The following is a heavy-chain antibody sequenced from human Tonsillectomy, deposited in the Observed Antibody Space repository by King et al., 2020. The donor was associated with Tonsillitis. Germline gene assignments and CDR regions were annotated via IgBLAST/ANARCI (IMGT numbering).Heavy chain of an antibody. CDR3: AGVSLYPAMVGGFDY. CDR2: IKQDGSEK. V-gene: IGHV3-7*03. D-gene: IGHD3-10*02. Sequence: EVQLVESGGGLVQPGGSLRLSCAASGFTFSSYWMSWVRQAPGKGLEWVANIKQDGSEKYYVDSVKGRFTISRDNAKNSLYLQMNSLGAGDTAVYYCAGVSLYPAMVGGFDYWGQGTLVTVSS. CDR1: GFTFSSYW. J-gene: IGHJ4*02.